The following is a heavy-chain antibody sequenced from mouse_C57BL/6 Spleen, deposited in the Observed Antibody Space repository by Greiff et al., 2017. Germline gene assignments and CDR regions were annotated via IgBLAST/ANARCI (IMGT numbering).Heavy chain of an antibody. D-gene: IGHD2-2*01. Sequence: QVHVKQSGAELVKPGASVKLSCKASGYTFTEYTIHWVKQRSGQGLEWIGWFYPGSGSIKYNEKFKDKATLTADKSSSTVYMELSRLTSEDSAVYFCARHEGYGYDDETGFAYWGQGTLVTVSA. V-gene: IGHV1-62-2*01. CDR2: FYPGSGSI. J-gene: IGHJ3*01. CDR1: GYTFTEYT. CDR3: ARHEGYGYDDETGFAY.